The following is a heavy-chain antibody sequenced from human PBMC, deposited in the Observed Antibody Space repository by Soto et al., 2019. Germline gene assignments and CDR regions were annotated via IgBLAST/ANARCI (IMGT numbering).Heavy chain of an antibody. Sequence: QVQLPQWGAGLLKPSETLSLTCAVYGGSFSGYSWTWIRQPPGTGLEWIGEINHSGSTNYNPSLKRRGTISVDPSKNQFSLKLTSVPAADTAVYYCARDKITGLFDYWGQGALVTVSS. V-gene: IGHV4-34*01. J-gene: IGHJ4*02. CDR2: INHSGST. CDR3: ARDKITGLFDY. CDR1: GGSFSGYS. D-gene: IGHD2-8*02.